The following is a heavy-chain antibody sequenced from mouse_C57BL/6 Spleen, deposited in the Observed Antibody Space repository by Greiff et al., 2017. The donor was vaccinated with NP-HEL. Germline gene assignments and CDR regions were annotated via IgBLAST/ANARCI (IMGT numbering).Heavy chain of an antibody. CDR3: TSFEYAMDY. J-gene: IGHJ4*01. V-gene: IGHV5-9-1*02. CDR2: ISSGGDYI. Sequence: EVQRVESGEGLVKPGGSLKLSCAASGFTFSSYAMSWVRQTPETRLSWVAYISSGGDYIYYADTVKGRFTISRDNARNTLYLQMNSLKSEDTAMYYCTSFEYAMDYWGQGTSVTVSS. CDR1: GFTFSSYA.